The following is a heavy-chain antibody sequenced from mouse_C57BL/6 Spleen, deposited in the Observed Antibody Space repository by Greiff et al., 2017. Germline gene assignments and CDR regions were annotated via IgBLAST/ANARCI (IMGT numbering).Heavy chain of an antibody. CDR2: IYPRSGNT. CDR3: ARSDYYGSSYVEAMDY. V-gene: IGHV1-81*01. J-gene: IGHJ4*01. D-gene: IGHD1-1*01. Sequence: VQVVESGAELARPGASVKLSCKASGYTFTSYGISWVKQRTGQGLEWIGEIYPRSGNTYYNEKFKGKATLTADKSSSTAYMELRSLTSEDSAVYFCARSDYYGSSYVEAMDYWGQGTSVTVSS. CDR1: GYTFTSYG.